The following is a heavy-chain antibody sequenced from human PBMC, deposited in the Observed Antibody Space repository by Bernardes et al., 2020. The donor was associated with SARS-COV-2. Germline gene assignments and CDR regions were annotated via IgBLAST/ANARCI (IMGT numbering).Heavy chain of an antibody. Sequence: SVKVSCKASGGTFSSYAISWVRQAPGQGLEWMGRIIPILGIANYAQKFQGRVTITADKSTSTAYMELSSLRSEDTAVYYCARGIYGGNSVDYYYYGMDVWGQGTTVTVSS. D-gene: IGHD4-17*01. V-gene: IGHV1-69*04. J-gene: IGHJ6*02. CDR2: IIPILGIA. CDR3: ARGIYGGNSVDYYYYGMDV. CDR1: GGTFSSYA.